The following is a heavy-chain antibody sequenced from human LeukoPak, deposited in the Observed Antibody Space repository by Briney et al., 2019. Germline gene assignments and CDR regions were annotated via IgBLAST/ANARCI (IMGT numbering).Heavy chain of an antibody. Sequence: GGSLRLSCAASGFTFSSHAMSWVRQAPGKGLEWVSAISGSGGSTYYADSVKGRFTISRDKSKNTLYLQMNSLRAEDTAVYCCATGLAVAGHFDYWGQGSLVTVSS. CDR3: ATGLAVAGHFDY. D-gene: IGHD6-19*01. CDR2: ISGSGGST. V-gene: IGHV3-23*01. J-gene: IGHJ4*02. CDR1: GFTFSSHA.